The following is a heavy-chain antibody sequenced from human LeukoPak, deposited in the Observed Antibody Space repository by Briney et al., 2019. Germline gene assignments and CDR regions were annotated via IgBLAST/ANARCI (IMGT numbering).Heavy chain of an antibody. CDR1: GGTFSSYA. J-gene: IGHJ4*02. D-gene: IGHD6-13*01. CDR3: ARGDSSSWPPDY. Sequence: EASVKVSCKASGGTFSSYAISWVRQAPGQGLEWMGGIIPIFGTANYAQKFQGRVTITADKSTSTAHMELSSLRSEDTAVYYCARGDSSSWPPDYWGQGTLVTVSS. CDR2: IIPIFGTA. V-gene: IGHV1-69*06.